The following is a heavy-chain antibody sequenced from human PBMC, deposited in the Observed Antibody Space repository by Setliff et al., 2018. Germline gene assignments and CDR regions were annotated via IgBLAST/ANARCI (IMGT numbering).Heavy chain of an antibody. CDR3: AKFGTTAPDS. V-gene: IGHV4-59*01. CDR1: GGSISNNY. CDR2: IYYSGST. J-gene: IGHJ4*02. Sequence: SETLSLTCTVSGGSISNNYWNLIRQPPGKGLEWIGYIYYSGSTNYNPSLKGRATMTIDTSRQRFSLNLKSVTDADTATYYCAKFGTTAPDSWGQGTLVTVSS. D-gene: IGHD1-7*01.